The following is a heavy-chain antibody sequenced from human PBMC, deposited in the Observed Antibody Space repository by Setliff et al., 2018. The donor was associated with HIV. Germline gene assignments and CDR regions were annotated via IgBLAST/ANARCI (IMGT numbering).Heavy chain of an antibody. J-gene: IGHJ4*02. CDR3: VREARGGYFDY. V-gene: IGHV1-69*05. CDR1: GYSLTDLS. CDR2: IIPIFGTA. D-gene: IGHD2-15*01. Sequence: SVKVSCKVSGYSLTDLSIHWVRQAPGKGLEWMGGIIPIFGTANYAQKLQGRVTMTTDTSTSTVYMDLSSLKSEDTAVYYCVREARGGYFDYWGQGTLVTVSS.